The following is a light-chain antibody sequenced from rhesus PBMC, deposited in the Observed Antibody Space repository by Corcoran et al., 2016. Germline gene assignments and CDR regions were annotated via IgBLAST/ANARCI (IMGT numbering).Light chain of an antibody. J-gene: IGKJ4*01. CDR1: QNIYSN. Sequence: DIQMTQSPSALSASVGDRVTIYCRASQNIYSNLAWYQQKPGKAPNLLIYAASSLQPGIPSRFSGSGAGTDVTLNISSLQPEDSAAYYCQHYYDNPLTFGGGTKVEIK. V-gene: IGKV1S12*01. CDR3: QHYYDNPLT. CDR2: AAS.